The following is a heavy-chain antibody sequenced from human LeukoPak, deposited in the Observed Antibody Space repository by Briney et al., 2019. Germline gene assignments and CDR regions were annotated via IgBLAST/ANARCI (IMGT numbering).Heavy chain of an antibody. CDR3: ARQVVTSGLHPDLSDY. Sequence: GESLKISCKGSGYSFTRHWIGWVRQRPGKGLEWVGIIYPADSSYTKYSPSFEGQVTISVDKSINTAYLQWSSLKASDTAIYYCARQVVTSGLHPDLSDYWGQGTVVTVST. D-gene: IGHD5-12*01. V-gene: IGHV5-51*01. J-gene: IGHJ4*02. CDR2: IYPADSSYT. CDR1: GYSFTRHW.